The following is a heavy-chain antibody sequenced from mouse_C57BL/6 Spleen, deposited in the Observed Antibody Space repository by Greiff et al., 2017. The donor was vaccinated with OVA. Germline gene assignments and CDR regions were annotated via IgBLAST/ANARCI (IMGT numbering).Heavy chain of an antibody. D-gene: IGHD2-3*01. Sequence: EVQLQESGGDLVKPGGSLKLSCAASGFTFSSYGMSWVRQTPDKRLEWVATISSGGSYTYYPDSVKGRFTISRDNAKNTLYLQMSSLKSEDTAMYYCARHEDGYYGDYWGQGTTLTVSS. CDR2: ISSGGSYT. CDR3: ARHEDGYYGDY. CDR1: GFTFSSYG. V-gene: IGHV5-6*01. J-gene: IGHJ2*01.